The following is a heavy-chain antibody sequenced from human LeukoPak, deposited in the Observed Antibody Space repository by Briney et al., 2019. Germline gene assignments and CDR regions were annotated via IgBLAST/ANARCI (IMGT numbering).Heavy chain of an antibody. J-gene: IGHJ3*01. V-gene: IGHV3-48*02. CDR3: ALLPLRIFPDVFDL. D-gene: IGHD3-3*01. CDR2: ISSTTSTI. CDR1: GFTVSGYS. Sequence: PGGSLRLSCAASGFTVSGYSMNWVRQAPGKGLEWISYISSTTSTIYYADPVEGRFTISRDNAKNSLYLQMNSLRDEDTAVYYCALLPLRIFPDVFDLWGQGTMVTVSS.